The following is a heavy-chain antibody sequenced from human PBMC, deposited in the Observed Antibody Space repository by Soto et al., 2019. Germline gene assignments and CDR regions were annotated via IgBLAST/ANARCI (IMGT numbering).Heavy chain of an antibody. CDR1: GDSISAYS. V-gene: IGHV4-59*12. Sequence: PSETLSLTCTVSGDSISAYSWSWVRQPPGKGLEWIGNIHYNGNTKYSPSLKSRVTISVDTSKNQFSLKLTSVTAADTAVYYCAGGDYDFWSGPGIWFDPWGQGTLVTVSS. CDR2: IHYNGNT. J-gene: IGHJ5*02. CDR3: AGGDYDFWSGPGIWFDP. D-gene: IGHD3-3*01.